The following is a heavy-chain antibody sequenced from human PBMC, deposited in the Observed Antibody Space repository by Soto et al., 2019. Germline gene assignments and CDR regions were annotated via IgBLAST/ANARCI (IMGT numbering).Heavy chain of an antibody. Sequence: SETLSLTCTVSGGSISSGDYYWSWIRQPPGKGLEWIGYIYYSGSTYYNPSLKSRVTISVDTSKNQFSLKLSSVTAADTAVYYCAREGKTDCSSTSCYSFWFDPWGQGTLVTVSS. CDR2: IYYSGST. D-gene: IGHD2-2*01. V-gene: IGHV4-30-4*01. CDR1: GGSISSGDYY. CDR3: AREGKTDCSSTSCYSFWFDP. J-gene: IGHJ5*02.